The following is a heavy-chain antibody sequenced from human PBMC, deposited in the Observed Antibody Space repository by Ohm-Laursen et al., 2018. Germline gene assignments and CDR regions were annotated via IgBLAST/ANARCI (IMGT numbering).Heavy chain of an antibody. V-gene: IGHV3-72*01. J-gene: IGHJ3*02. D-gene: IGHD2-15*01. CDR1: GFNFKNYW. Sequence: SLRLTCAASGFNFKNYWMTWVRQAPGKGLEWVGRIRKKADSYTTEYGASVKGRFTISRDDSRNSLYLQMNSLNTEDTAVYYCVKQGYCSGGNCHSNTFDIWGQGTMVTVSS. CDR2: IRKKADSYTT. CDR3: VKQGYCSGGNCHSNTFDI.